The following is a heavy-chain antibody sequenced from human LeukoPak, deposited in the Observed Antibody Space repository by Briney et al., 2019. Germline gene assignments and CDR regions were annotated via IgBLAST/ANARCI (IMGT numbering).Heavy chain of an antibody. CDR2: IYYTGGT. CDR1: GGSIGSNY. D-gene: IGHD6-19*01. V-gene: IGHV4-59*08. J-gene: IGHJ4*02. CDR3: AKYGNSGWVIDN. Sequence: SETLSLTCTVSGGSIGSNYWTWIRQPPGKGLGYIGYIYYTGGTNYNPSLKSRVTMSVDTSKNQFSLKPTSVTAADTAVYFCAKYGNSGWVIDNWGQGTLVTVSS.